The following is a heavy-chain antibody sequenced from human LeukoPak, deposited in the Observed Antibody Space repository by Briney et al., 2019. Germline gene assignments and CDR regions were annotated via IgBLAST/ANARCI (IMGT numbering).Heavy chain of an antibody. D-gene: IGHD5-12*01. Sequence: SETLSLTCTVSGGSISSSSYYWGWIRQPPGKGLEWIGYIYYSGSTNYNPSLKSRVTISVDTSKNQFSLKLSSVTAADTAVYYCASPSLSGGYDDLAGIYYYYMDVWGKGTTVTVSS. V-gene: IGHV4-61*05. CDR1: GGSISSSSYY. J-gene: IGHJ6*03. CDR3: ASPSLSGGYDDLAGIYYYYMDV. CDR2: IYYSGST.